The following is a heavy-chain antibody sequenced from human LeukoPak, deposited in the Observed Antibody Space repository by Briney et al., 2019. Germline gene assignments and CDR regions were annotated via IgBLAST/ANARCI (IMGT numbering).Heavy chain of an antibody. CDR3: ARDGTAAGLYFDL. CDR2: IRQDGSEK. V-gene: IGHV3-7*01. J-gene: IGHJ4*01. CDR1: GFTFTDYW. Sequence: GGSLRLSCAVSGFTFTDYWMNWVRQARGKGLEWVASIRQDGSEKTYVDSVKRRFTISRDNTKNSLSLQVNSLRVEDTAVYYCARDGTAAGLYFDLWGQGTLVTVSS. D-gene: IGHD6-13*01.